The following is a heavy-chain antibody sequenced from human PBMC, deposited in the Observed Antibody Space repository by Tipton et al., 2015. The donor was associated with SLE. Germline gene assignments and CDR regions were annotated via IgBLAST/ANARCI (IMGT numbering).Heavy chain of an antibody. J-gene: IGHJ4*02. V-gene: IGHV4-59*01. CDR2: FYYSGTT. D-gene: IGHD2-15*01. CDR3: ARDSVVIPRVCNS. Sequence: TLSLTCTVSGGSISSYFWSWIRQPPGKGLEWIGYFYYSGTTNYNPSLKSRVTFSVDTSKNQFSLNLRSVTSADTAVYYCARDSVVIPRVCNSWGQGIVVAVSS. CDR1: GGSISSYF.